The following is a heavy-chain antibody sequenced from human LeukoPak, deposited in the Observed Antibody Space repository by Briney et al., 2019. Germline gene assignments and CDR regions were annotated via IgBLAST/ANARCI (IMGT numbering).Heavy chain of an antibody. Sequence: ASVKVSCKASGGTFGSHAMSWVRQAPGQGLEWMGGIIPMLDITNYAQKFQGRVTISADKSTGTAYTQLSSLRSEDTAVYYCAILSDGAYCGGDCFYLDYWGQGTPVTVSS. CDR2: IIPMLDIT. J-gene: IGHJ4*02. CDR1: GGTFGSHA. D-gene: IGHD2-21*02. CDR3: AILSDGAYCGGDCFYLDY. V-gene: IGHV1-69*10.